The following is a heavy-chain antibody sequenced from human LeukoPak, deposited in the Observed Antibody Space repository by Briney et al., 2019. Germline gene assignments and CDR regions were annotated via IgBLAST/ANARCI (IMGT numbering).Heavy chain of an antibody. CDR3: ARLEFAGTHYFDY. J-gene: IGHJ4*02. Sequence: ASVKVSCEASGYTFTSYGISWVRQAPGQGLEWMGWISVYNGNTNYAQKLQGRVTMTTDTSTSTAYMDLRSLGSDDTAVYYCARLEFAGTHYFDYWGQGTLVTVSS. D-gene: IGHD1-1*01. CDR2: ISVYNGNT. V-gene: IGHV1-18*01. CDR1: GYTFTSYG.